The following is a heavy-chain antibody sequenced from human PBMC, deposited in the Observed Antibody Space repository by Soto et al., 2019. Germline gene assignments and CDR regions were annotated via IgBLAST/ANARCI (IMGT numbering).Heavy chain of an antibody. D-gene: IGHD6-6*01. CDR2: IKQDGGQK. J-gene: IGHJ4*02. V-gene: IGHV3-7*03. CDR1: GFIFRNYW. Sequence: GGSLRLSCAASGFIFRNYWMSWVRQAPGKGLEWVANIKQDGGQKYYVDSVKGRFTISRDNARNCVYLQINSLRAEDTAMYYCARIGYSSSSLDYWGLGTLVTVSS. CDR3: ARIGYSSSSLDY.